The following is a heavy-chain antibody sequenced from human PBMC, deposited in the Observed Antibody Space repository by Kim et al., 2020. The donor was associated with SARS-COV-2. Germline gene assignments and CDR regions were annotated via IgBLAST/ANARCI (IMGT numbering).Heavy chain of an antibody. D-gene: IGHD3-10*01. CDR3: VAEIGSRSFDY. J-gene: IGHJ4*02. CDR2: ISYDGSHI. Sequence: GGSLRLSCAASGFTFSSHALHWVRQAPGKGLEWVALISYDGSHISYQDSVKGRFIISRDNTKSTLYLQMNSLRPEDTAVYYCVAEIGSRSFDYWGQGTLV. V-gene: IGHV3-30*04. CDR1: GFTFSSHA.